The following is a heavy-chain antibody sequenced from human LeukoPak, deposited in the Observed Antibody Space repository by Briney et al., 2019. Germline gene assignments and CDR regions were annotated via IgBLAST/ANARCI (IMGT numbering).Heavy chain of an antibody. D-gene: IGHD4-17*01. CDR1: GFTFSNAW. CDR2: IKSKTDGGTT. Sequence: GGSLRLSCAASGFTFSNAWMSWVRQAPGKGLELVGRIKSKTDGGTTDYAAPVKGRFTISRDDSKNTLYLQMNSLKTEDTAVYYCTTRRWYGDYLILEFDYWGQGTLVTVSS. J-gene: IGHJ4*02. V-gene: IGHV3-15*01. CDR3: TTRRWYGDYLILEFDY.